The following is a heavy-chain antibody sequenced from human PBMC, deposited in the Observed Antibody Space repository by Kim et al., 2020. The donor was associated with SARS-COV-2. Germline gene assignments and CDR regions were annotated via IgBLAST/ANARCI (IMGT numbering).Heavy chain of an antibody. CDR1: GFTFSSYA. Sequence: GGSLRLSCAASGFTFSSYAMSWVRQAPGKGLEWVSAISGSGVSTYYADSVKGRFTISRDNSKNTMYLQMNSLRAEDTAVYYCTKGPVGAYHYWGQGNLVTVSS. V-gene: IGHV3-23*01. J-gene: IGHJ4*02. CDR3: TKGPVGAYHY. D-gene: IGHD1-26*01. CDR2: ISGSGVST.